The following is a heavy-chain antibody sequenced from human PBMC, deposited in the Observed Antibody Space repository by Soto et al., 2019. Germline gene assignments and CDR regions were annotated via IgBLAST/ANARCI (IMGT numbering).Heavy chain of an antibody. V-gene: IGHV3-21*02. CDR3: VREDGLVGSNSAFDQ. D-gene: IGHD7-27*01. CDR1: GFSFSTYN. J-gene: IGHJ4*02. Sequence: EVELLDSGGGLVKPGGSLRLSCAASGFSFSTYNMNWVRQAPGKGLEWVSSINGRSNYKYYTDSVKGRFTISRDNPKNSLYLQMDSLRVEDMAVYYCVREDGLVGSNSAFDQWGQGTLVIVSS. CDR2: INGRSNYK.